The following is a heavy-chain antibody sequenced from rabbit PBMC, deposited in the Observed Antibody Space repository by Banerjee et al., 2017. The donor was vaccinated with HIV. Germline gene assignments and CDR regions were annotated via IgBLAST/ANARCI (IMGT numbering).Heavy chain of an antibody. Sequence: QSLEESGGDLVKPGASLTLTCTASGFSFSSSYDMCWVRQAPGKGLELIACIYTISGNTWYASWVNGRFTISRSTSLNTVDLKMTSLTAADTATYFCARDAGHPGNGPDYFKLWGPGTLVTVS. CDR1: GFSFSSSYD. J-gene: IGHJ4*01. V-gene: IGHV1S43*01. CDR2: IYTISGNT. CDR3: ARDAGHPGNGPDYFKL. D-gene: IGHD4-2*01.